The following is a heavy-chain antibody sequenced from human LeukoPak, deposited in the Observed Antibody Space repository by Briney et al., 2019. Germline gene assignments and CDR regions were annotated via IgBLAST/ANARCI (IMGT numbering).Heavy chain of an antibody. CDR2: ISAGGTRT. J-gene: IGHJ6*02. CDR3: ARWGDKDFLTGYYFYGLDV. V-gene: IGHV3-23*01. CDR1: GFTFYDYS. D-gene: IGHD3-9*01. Sequence: GGSLRLACAASGFTFYDYSMNWVRQAPGKGLEWVSGISAGGTRTYYADSAKGRFTISRDNSKNTVYLQMNSLRADDTAVYHCARWGDKDFLTGYYFYGLDVWGQGTTVTVSS.